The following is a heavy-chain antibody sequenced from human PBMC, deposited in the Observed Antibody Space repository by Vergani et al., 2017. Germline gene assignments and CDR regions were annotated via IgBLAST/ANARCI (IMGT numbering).Heavy chain of an antibody. D-gene: IGHD6-19*01. CDR2: IWYDGSNK. Sequence: QVQLVESGGGVVQPGRSLRLSCAASGFTFSSYGMHWVRQAPGKGLEWVAVIWYDGSNKYYADSVKGRFTISRDNSKNTLYLQMNSLRAEDTAVYYCAGGTKAGLRSDYWGQGTLVTVSS. CDR1: GFTFSSYG. V-gene: IGHV3-33*01. J-gene: IGHJ4*02. CDR3: AGGTKAGLRSDY.